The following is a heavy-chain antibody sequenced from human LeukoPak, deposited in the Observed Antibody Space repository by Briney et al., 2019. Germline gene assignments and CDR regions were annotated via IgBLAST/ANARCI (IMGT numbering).Heavy chain of an antibody. Sequence: GRSLRLSCAEPGYTFSSYGMHWVREAPGKGLGWVSVIWYDGSNKYYADSVKGGFSISRDNSKNTLYLQMNSLRAEDTAVYYCAREHVCSSTSCSYYYYYGMDVWGKGTTVTVSS. V-gene: IGHV3-33*01. D-gene: IGHD2-2*01. CDR2: IWYDGSNK. CDR1: GYTFSSYG. J-gene: IGHJ6*04. CDR3: AREHVCSSTSCSYYYYYGMDV.